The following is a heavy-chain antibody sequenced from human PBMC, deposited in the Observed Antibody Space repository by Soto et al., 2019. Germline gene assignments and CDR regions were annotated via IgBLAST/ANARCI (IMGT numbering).Heavy chain of an antibody. D-gene: IGHD3-3*01. CDR3: AKDDTIFGSLIAY. V-gene: IGHV3-23*01. CDR1: GFTFSSYA. Sequence: EVQLLESGGGLVQPGGSLRLSCAASGFTFSSYAMSWVRQAPGKGLEWVSAISGSGGSTYYADSVKGRFTISRDNSKNTLYLQMNSLSAEDTAVYYCAKDDTIFGSLIAYWGQGTLVTVSS. J-gene: IGHJ4*02. CDR2: ISGSGGST.